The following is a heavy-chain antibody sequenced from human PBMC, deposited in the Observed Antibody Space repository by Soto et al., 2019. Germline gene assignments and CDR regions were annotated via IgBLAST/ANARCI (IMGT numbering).Heavy chain of an antibody. D-gene: IGHD6-13*01. V-gene: IGHV3-23*01. J-gene: IGHJ6*02. Sequence: EVQILESGGGLVQPGGSLRLSCAASGFTFRSYATNWVRQAPGKGLEWVSTISGSADSTYYADSVKGRFTISRDNSKNTLSLQMNSLRAEDTAVYYCAKGGQCSWVNMEVWGQGTTVIVSS. CDR3: AKGGQCSWVNMEV. CDR1: GFTFRSYA. CDR2: ISGSADST.